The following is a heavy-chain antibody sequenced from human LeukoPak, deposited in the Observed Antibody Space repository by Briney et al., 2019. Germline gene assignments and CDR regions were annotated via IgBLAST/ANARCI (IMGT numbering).Heavy chain of an antibody. D-gene: IGHD6-19*01. Sequence: GGSLRLSCAASGFTFSSYSMNWVRQAPGKGLEWVSSISSSSSYIYYADSVKGRFTISRDNARNSLYLQMNSLRAEDTAVYYCARDGRVAGTVYYFDYWGQGTLVTVTS. J-gene: IGHJ4*02. CDR3: ARDGRVAGTVYYFDY. V-gene: IGHV3-21*01. CDR1: GFTFSSYS. CDR2: ISSSSSYI.